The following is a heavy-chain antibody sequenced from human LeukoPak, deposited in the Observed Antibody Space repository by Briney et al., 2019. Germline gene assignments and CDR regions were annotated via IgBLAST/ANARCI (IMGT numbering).Heavy chain of an antibody. CDR3: ARPLWGDYEVSKGREFDY. V-gene: IGHV1-69*02. J-gene: IGHJ4*02. CDR2: IIPILGIA. D-gene: IGHD4-17*01. Sequence: SVKVSCTASGGTFSSYSISWVRQAPGQGLEWMGRIIPILGIANYAQKFQGRVTITADKSTSTAYMELSSLRSEDTAVYYCARPLWGDYEVSKGREFDYWGQGTLVTVSS. CDR1: GGTFSSYS.